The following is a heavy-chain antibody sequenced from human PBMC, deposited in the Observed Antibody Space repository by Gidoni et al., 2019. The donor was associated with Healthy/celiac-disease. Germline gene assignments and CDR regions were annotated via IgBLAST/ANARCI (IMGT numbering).Heavy chain of an antibody. Sequence: EVQLVESGGVVVQPGGSLRLSCAASVFTFDDYAMHWVRQAPGKGLEWVSRISWDGGSRYYADSVKGRFTISRDNSKNSLYLQMNSLRAEDTALYYCAKEEEGRSSGWFIDYWGQGTLVTVSS. CDR2: ISWDGGSR. V-gene: IGHV3-43D*04. CDR3: AKEEEGRSSGWFIDY. J-gene: IGHJ4*02. D-gene: IGHD6-19*01. CDR1: VFTFDDYA.